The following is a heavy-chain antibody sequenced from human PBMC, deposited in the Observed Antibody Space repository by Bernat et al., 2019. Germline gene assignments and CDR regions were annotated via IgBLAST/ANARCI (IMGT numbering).Heavy chain of an antibody. V-gene: IGHV3-33*01. Sequence: QVQLVESGGGVVQPGRSLRLSCAASGFTFSSYGMHWVRQAPGKGLEWVAVIWYDGSNKYYADSVKGRFTISRDNSKNTLYLQMNSLRAKDTAVYYCARSYDILTGLENWFDPWGQGTLVTVSS. CDR1: GFTFSSYG. J-gene: IGHJ5*02. D-gene: IGHD3-9*01. CDR2: IWYDGSNK. CDR3: ARSYDILTGLENWFDP.